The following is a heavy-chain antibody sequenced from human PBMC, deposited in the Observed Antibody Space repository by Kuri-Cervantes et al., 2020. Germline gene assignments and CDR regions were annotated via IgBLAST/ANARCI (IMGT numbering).Heavy chain of an antibody. J-gene: IGHJ4*02. Sequence: GESLKISCAVSGFTFNNYWMNWVRQAPGKGLEWLANIKQDGSDKYYLDSVKGRFTISRDNAENSLYLQMNSLRAEDTAVYYCATEGYGSGSYPTDYWGQGTLVTVSS. V-gene: IGHV3-7*01. CDR1: GFTFNNYW. CDR3: ATEGYGSGSYPTDY. D-gene: IGHD3-10*01. CDR2: IKQDGSDK.